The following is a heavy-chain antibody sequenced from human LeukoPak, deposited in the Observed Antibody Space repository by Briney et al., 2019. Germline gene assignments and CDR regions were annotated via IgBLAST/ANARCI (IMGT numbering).Heavy chain of an antibody. V-gene: IGHV5-51*01. D-gene: IGHD5-18*01. CDR2: IYPGDSDT. J-gene: IGHJ4*02. CDR3: ARRGYGYSQPDY. CDR1: GYSFTRYW. Sequence: GESLKISCKGSGYSFTRYWIAWVRQMPGKGLEWMGMIYPGDSDTRYSPSFKGQVTISADKSISAAYLQWSSLKASDTAVYYCARRGYGYSQPDYWGQGTLVTVSS.